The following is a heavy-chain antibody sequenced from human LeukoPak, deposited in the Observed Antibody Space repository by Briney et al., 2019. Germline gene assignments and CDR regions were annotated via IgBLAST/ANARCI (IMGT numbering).Heavy chain of an antibody. V-gene: IGHV4-31*03. D-gene: IGHD2-21*02. CDR3: ARESGVTHYYYGMDV. CDR1: GGSISSGGYY. CDR2: IYYSGST. Sequence: SQTLSLTCTVSGGSISSGGYYWSWIRQHPGKGLEWIGYIYYSGSTYHNPSLKSRVTISVDTSKNQFSLKLSSVTAADTAVYYCARESGVTHYYYGMDVWGKGTTVTVSS. J-gene: IGHJ6*04.